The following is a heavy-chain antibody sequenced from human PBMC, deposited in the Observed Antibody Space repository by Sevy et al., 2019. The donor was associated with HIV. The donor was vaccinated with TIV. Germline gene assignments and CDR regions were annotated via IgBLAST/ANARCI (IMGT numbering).Heavy chain of an antibody. CDR2: LSFGCGKI. Sequence: GGSLRLSCAVSGFNFNIYSMSWVRQAPGKGLEWVSSLSFGCGKINYADSVTGRLTISRNHSKNTLYLQMYSLPAEDTAVYCCAREGCTRPHDYWGQGTLVTVSS. CDR3: AREGCTRPHDY. CDR1: GFNFNIYS. V-gene: IGHV3-23*01. J-gene: IGHJ4*02. D-gene: IGHD2-8*01.